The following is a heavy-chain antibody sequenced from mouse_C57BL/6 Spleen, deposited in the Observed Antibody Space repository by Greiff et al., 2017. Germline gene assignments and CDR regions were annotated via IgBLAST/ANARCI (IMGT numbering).Heavy chain of an antibody. V-gene: IGHV1-80*01. Sequence: QVHVKQSGAELVKPGASVKISCKASGYAFSSYWMNWVKQRPGKGLEGIGQIYPGDGDTNYNGKFKGKATLTADKSSSTAYMQLSSLTSEDSAVYFCARCPNYYGSTFFDYWGQGTTLTVSS. CDR2: IYPGDGDT. J-gene: IGHJ2*01. CDR3: ARCPNYYGSTFFDY. CDR1: GYAFSSYW. D-gene: IGHD1-1*01.